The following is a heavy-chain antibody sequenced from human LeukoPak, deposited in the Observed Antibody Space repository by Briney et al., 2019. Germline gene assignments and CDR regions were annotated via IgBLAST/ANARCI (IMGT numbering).Heavy chain of an antibody. D-gene: IGHD2-2*02. V-gene: IGHV3-23*01. CDR3: AAYCSSTSCHITD. J-gene: IGHJ4*02. Sequence: GGSLRLSCAASGFTFSTYAMSWVRQIPGKGLEWVSAISGSDDGTYYADSVKGRFTISRDNAKNSLYLQMNSLRAEDTAVYYCAAYCSSTSCHITDWGQGTLVTVSS. CDR1: GFTFSTYA. CDR2: ISGSDDGT.